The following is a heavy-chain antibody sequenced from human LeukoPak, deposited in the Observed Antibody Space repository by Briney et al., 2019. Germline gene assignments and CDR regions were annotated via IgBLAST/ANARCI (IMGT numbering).Heavy chain of an antibody. CDR1: GYTFTSYG. D-gene: IGHD3-10*01. V-gene: IGHV1-18*01. CDR3: ARITMVRGVIFDWYFDL. CDR2: ISAYNGNT. J-gene: IGHJ2*01. Sequence: ASVKVSCKASGYTFTSYGILWVRQAPGQGLEWMGWISAYNGNTNYAQKLQGRVTMTTDTSTSVAHMELRSLRSDDTAVYYCARITMVRGVIFDWYFDLWGRGTLVTVSS.